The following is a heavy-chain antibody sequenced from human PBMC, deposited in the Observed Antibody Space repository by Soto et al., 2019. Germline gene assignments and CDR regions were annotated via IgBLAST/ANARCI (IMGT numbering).Heavy chain of an antibody. CDR3: ARLYTYGYYHFDH. J-gene: IGHJ4*02. CDR2: IYYTGTT. D-gene: IGHD3-22*01. CDR1: GDSISVGNYY. Sequence: PSEILSLTCTVSGDSISVGNYYWTWIRQHPVRGLEWIGYIYYTGTTHYSPSLQSRVTMSVDTSKNQIFLTLTSLTPADTAVYFCARLYTYGYYHFDHWGQGTLVTVSS. V-gene: IGHV4-31*03.